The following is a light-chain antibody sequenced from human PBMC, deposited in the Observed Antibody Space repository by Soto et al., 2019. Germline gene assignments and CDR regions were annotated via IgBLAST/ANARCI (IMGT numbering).Light chain of an antibody. CDR3: QQYNNWPPWT. Sequence: DITVTPAPAKLSASFGERGTLSCRASQSVSSNVAWYQQKPGQAPRLLIYGASTRATGIPARFSGSGSGTEFTLSISSLQSEDFAVYYCQQYNNWPPWTVGQGTKVDIK. CDR2: GAS. CDR1: QSVSSN. V-gene: IGKV3-15*01. J-gene: IGKJ1*01.